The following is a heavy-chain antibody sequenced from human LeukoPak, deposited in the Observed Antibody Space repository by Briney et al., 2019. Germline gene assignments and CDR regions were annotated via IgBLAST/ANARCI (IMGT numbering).Heavy chain of an antibody. V-gene: IGHV3-33*01. CDR2: IWYDGSNK. J-gene: IGHJ6*02. Sequence: GGSLRLSCAASGFTFSSYGMHWVRQAPGKGLEWVAVIWYDGSNKYYADSVKGRFTISRDNSKNTLYLQMNSLRAEDTAVYYCARDIYGSGTSWGYYYYGMDVWGQGTTVTVSS. CDR3: ARDIYGSGTSWGYYYYGMDV. CDR1: GFTFSSYG. D-gene: IGHD3-10*01.